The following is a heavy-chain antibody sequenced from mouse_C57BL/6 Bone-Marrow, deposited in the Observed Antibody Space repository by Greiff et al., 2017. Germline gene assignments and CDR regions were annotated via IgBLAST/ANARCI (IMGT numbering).Heavy chain of an antibody. V-gene: IGHV3-6*01. D-gene: IGHD2-14*01. CDR1: GYSITSGYY. CDR3: ARRLYEGYAMDY. Sequence: DVQLQESGPGLVKPSQSLSLTCSVTGYSITSGYYWNWIRQFPGNKLEWMGYISYDGSNNYNPSLKNRISITRDTSKNQFFLKLNSVTTEDTATYYCARRLYEGYAMDYWGQGTSVTVSS. CDR2: ISYDGSN. J-gene: IGHJ4*01.